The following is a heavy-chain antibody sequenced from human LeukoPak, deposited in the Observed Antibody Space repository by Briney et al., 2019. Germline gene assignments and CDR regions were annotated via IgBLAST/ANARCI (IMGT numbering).Heavy chain of an antibody. CDR1: GFPFNGYY. V-gene: IGHV1-2*02. CDR2: INPNSGDT. CDR3: ARTRGLSTYYYDSSGYVPLHDAFDI. D-gene: IGHD3-22*01. J-gene: IGHJ3*02. Sequence: ASVKVSCKGSGFPFNGYYMHWVRQAPGQGLEWMGWINPNSGDTIYAQKFQGRVTMTRDTYISTAYMELSRLRSDDTAVYYCARTRGLSTYYYDSSGYVPLHDAFDIWGQGTMVTVSS.